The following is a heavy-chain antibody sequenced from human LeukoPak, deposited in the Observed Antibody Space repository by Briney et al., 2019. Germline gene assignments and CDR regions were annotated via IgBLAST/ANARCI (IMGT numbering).Heavy chain of an antibody. J-gene: IGHJ4*02. Sequence: GGSLRLSCAASGFTFSSFSMNWVRQAPGKGLEWVSSISSSSSYIYYADSVKGRFTISRDNAKSSLYLQMNSLRAEDTAVYYCARDGVANYDFWSAPNYWGQGTLVTVSS. D-gene: IGHD3-3*01. CDR2: ISSSSSYI. CDR1: GFTFSSFS. V-gene: IGHV3-21*01. CDR3: ARDGVANYDFWSAPNY.